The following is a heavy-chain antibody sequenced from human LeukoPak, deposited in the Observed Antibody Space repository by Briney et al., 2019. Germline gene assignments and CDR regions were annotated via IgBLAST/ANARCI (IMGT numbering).Heavy chain of an antibody. J-gene: IGHJ4*02. V-gene: IGHV3-11*04. CDR2: ISSSGSTI. CDR3: ASFPNYYGSGSYNY. CDR1: GFTFSDYY. D-gene: IGHD3-10*01. Sequence: PGGSLRLSCAASGFTFSDYYMSWIRQTPGKGLEWVSYISSSGSTIYYADSVKGRFTISRDNAKNSLYLQMNSLRAEDTAVYYCASFPNYYGSGSYNYWGQGTLVTVSS.